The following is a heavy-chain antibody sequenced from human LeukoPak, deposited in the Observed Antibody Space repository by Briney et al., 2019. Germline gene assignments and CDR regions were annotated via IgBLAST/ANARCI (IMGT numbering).Heavy chain of an antibody. V-gene: IGHV1-46*01. J-gene: IGHJ5*02. Sequence: GASVKVSCKASGYTLTRYYMHWVRNVPGQGLEWVGVINLSDDSTGYAQKFQGRVTVTRDTSTSTVFMELSSLRSEDTAVYYCARDSGYGDYGRFDPWGQGTLVTVSS. CDR2: INLSDDST. CDR3: ARDSGYGDYGRFDP. D-gene: IGHD4-17*01. CDR1: GYTLTRYY.